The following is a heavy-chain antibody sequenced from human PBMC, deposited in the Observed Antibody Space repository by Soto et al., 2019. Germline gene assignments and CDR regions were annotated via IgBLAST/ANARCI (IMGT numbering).Heavy chain of an antibody. CDR3: ARGRSITMVRGVISPPDY. CDR1: GYTFTSYG. CDR2: ISAYNGNT. Sequence: QVQLVQSGAEVKKPGASVKVSCKASGYTFTSYGISWVRQAPGQGLEWMGWISAYNGNTNYAQKLQGRVTMTTDTSTSAAYMELRSLRSDDTAVYYCARGRSITMVRGVISPPDYWGQGTLVTVSS. D-gene: IGHD3-10*01. V-gene: IGHV1-18*01. J-gene: IGHJ4*02.